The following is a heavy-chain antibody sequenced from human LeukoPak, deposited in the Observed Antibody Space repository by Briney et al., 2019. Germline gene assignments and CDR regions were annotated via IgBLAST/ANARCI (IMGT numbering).Heavy chain of an antibody. Sequence: PQTLSLTCAVSGGSISSGGYSWSWIRQPPGKGLEWIGYIYHSGSTYYNPSLKSRVTISVDRSKNQFSLKLSSVTAADTAVHYCARANCSSTSCYPYYYYGMDVWGQGTTVTVSS. V-gene: IGHV4-30-2*01. CDR3: ARANCSSTSCYPYYYYGMDV. D-gene: IGHD2-2*01. CDR1: GGSISSGGYS. J-gene: IGHJ6*02. CDR2: IYHSGST.